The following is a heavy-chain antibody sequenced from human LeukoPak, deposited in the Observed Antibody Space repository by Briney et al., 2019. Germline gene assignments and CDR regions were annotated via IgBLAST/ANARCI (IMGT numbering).Heavy chain of an antibody. CDR1: GFTFDVYA. CDR3: AKGYCSSTSCPYFDY. D-gene: IGHD2-2*01. Sequence: GRSLRLSCAASGFTFDVYAMHWVRQAPGKGLEWVSGISWNSGSIGYADSVKGRFTISRDNAKNSLYLQMNSLRAEDTALYYCAKGYCSSTSCPYFDYWGQGTLVTVSS. CDR2: ISWNSGSI. J-gene: IGHJ4*02. V-gene: IGHV3-9*01.